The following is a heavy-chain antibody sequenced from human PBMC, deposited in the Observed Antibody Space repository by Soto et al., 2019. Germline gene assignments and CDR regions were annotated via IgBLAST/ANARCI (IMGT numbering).Heavy chain of an antibody. CDR1: GFTFSDYA. V-gene: IGHV3-23*01. CDR3: ARGDRGGSGSPASYYFSGLDV. CDR2: VSANGDIT. D-gene: IGHD3-10*01. J-gene: IGHJ6*02. Sequence: EVQVLESGGDLVQPGGSLRLSCAASGFTFSDYAMTWVRQAPGKGLDWVSSVSANGDITYYADSVKGRFTISRDNSNNTLLLQMNSLRAEDTALFYCARGDRGGSGSPASYYFSGLDVWGQGTTLTVSS.